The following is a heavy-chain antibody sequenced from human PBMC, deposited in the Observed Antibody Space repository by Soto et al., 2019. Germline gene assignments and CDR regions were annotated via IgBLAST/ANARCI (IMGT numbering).Heavy chain of an antibody. J-gene: IGHJ6*02. V-gene: IGHV4-31*03. CDR3: ARGRRCGGDCYPYYYYYGMDV. CDR2: IYYSGST. Sequence: SETLSLTCTVSGGSISSGGYYWSWIRQHPGKGLEWIGYIYYSGSTYYNPSLKSRVTISVDTSKNQFSLKLSSVTAADTAVYYCARGRRCGGDCYPYYYYYGMDVWGQGTTVTVSS. D-gene: IGHD2-21*02. CDR1: GGSISSGGYY.